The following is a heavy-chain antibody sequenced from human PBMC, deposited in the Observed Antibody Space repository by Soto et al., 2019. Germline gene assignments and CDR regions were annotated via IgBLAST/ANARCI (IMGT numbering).Heavy chain of an antibody. CDR2: INHSGST. J-gene: IGHJ4*02. V-gene: IGHV4-34*01. Sequence: PSETLSLTCAVYGGSFSGYYWSWIRQPPGKGLEWIGEINHSGSTNYNPSLKSRVTISVDTSKNQFSLKLSSVTAADTAVYYCARGRASTTVTMPGGDLDYWGQGTLVTVSS. CDR1: GGSFSGYY. CDR3: ARGRASTTVTMPGGDLDY. D-gene: IGHD4-17*01.